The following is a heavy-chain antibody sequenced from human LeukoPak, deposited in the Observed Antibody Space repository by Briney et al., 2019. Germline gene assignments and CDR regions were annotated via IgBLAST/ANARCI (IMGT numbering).Heavy chain of an antibody. D-gene: IGHD1-26*01. CDR3: ARLGEYIVGANNWFDP. V-gene: IGHV4-34*01. Sequence: SETLSLTCAVYGGSFSGYYWSWIRQPPGKGLEWIGEINHSGSTNYNPSLKSRVTISVDTSKNQFSLKLSSVTAADTAVYYCARLGEYIVGANNWFDPWGQGTLVTVSS. CDR1: GGSFSGYY. CDR2: INHSGST. J-gene: IGHJ5*02.